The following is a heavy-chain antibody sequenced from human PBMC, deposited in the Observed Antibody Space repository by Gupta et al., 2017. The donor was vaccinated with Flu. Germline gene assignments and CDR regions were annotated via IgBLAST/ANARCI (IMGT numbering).Heavy chain of an antibody. Sequence: EVQLVESGGGLVKPGGSLRLSCAASGFTFSSYSMNWVRQAPGKGLEWVSSISSSSSYIYYADSVKGRFTISRDNAKNSLYLQMNSLRAEDTAVYYCARDTIFGGGMDVWGQGTTVTVSS. J-gene: IGHJ6*02. V-gene: IGHV3-21*01. CDR1: GFTFSSYS. D-gene: IGHD3-3*01. CDR3: ARDTIFGGGMDV. CDR2: ISSSSSYI.